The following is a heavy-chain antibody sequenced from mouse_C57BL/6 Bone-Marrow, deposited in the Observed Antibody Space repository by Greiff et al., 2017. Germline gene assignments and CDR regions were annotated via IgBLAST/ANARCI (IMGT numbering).Heavy chain of an antibody. CDR2: INPYNGGT. CDR3: AGCPYYYGSRNWYIDV. Sequence: VQLQQSGPVLVKPGASVKMSCKASGYTFTDYYMNWVKQSPGKSLAWIGVINPYNGGTSYNQKFKGKATLTVAKSSSTASLALNSLTTEDSAVYYSAGCPYYYGSRNWYIDVWGTGTTVTVSS. D-gene: IGHD1-1*01. V-gene: IGHV1-19*01. CDR1: GYTFTDYY. J-gene: IGHJ1*03.